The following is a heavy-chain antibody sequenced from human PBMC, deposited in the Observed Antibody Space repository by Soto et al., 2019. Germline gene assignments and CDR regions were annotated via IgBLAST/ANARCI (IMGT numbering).Heavy chain of an antibody. D-gene: IGHD5-18*01. Sequence: ASVKVSCKASGYTFTSYDINWVRQATGQGLEWLGWMIPTSGSTGYAQKFQGRVTMTGSTSIGTAYLELSSLTSEDTAVYYCARGGCSYGYGMDVWGQGTTVTVSS. J-gene: IGHJ6*02. CDR1: GYTFTSYD. V-gene: IGHV1-8*01. CDR3: ARGGCSYGYGMDV. CDR2: MIPTSGST.